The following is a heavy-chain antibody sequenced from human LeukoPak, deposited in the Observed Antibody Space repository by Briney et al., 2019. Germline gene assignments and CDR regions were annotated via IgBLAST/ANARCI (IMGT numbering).Heavy chain of an antibody. D-gene: IGHD2/OR15-2a*01. CDR2: INSNTGGT. J-gene: IGHJ4*02. CDR3: ARDLGLTCISTSCPPDY. V-gene: IGHV1-2*02. Sequence: GASVKVSCKASGYTFTDYFIHWVRQAPGQGLEWMGWINSNTGGTNYAQKFQGRVTMTRDTSISTLYMELSRLRSDDTAVYYCARDLGLTCISTSCPPDYWGQGTLVTVSS. CDR1: GYTFTDYF.